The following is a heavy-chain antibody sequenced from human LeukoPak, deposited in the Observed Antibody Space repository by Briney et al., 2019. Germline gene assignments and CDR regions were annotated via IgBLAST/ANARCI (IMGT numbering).Heavy chain of an antibody. J-gene: IGHJ6*03. D-gene: IGHD6-6*01. CDR1: GGSFSGYY. CDR2: INHSGST. CDR3: ARLIRGVAARPVVYYYYYMDV. Sequence: SETLSLTCAVYGGSFSGYYWSWIRQPPGKGLEWIGEINHSGSTNYNPSLKSRVTISVDTSKNQFSLKLSSVTAADTAVYYCARLIRGVAARPVVYYYYYMDVWGKGTTVTVSS. V-gene: IGHV4-34*01.